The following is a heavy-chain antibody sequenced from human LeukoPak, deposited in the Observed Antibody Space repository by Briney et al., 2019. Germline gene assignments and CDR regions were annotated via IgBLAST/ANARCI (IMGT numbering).Heavy chain of an antibody. CDR3: ARDATVVSDY. CDR1: GFTFSSYS. Sequence: GGSLRLSCAASGFTFSSYSMSWVRQAPGKGLEWVSSISSSSGYIYYADSVKGRFTISRDNAKNSLYLQMNSLRAEDTAVYHCARDATVVSDYWGQGTLVTVSS. CDR2: ISSSSGYI. D-gene: IGHD4-23*01. V-gene: IGHV3-21*01. J-gene: IGHJ4*02.